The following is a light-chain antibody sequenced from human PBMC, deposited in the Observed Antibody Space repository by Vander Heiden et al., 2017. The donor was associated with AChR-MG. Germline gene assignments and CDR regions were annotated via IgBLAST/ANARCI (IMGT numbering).Light chain of an antibody. CDR3: QVWDSSSDHRGVV. V-gene: IGLV3-21*04. CDR2: YDS. J-gene: IGLJ2*01. CDR1: TTGSKR. Sequence: SYVLTQPPSVSVAPGKTARTTCGGTTTGSKRVHWYQQKPGQAPVLVIYYDSDGPSGIPERLSGSNSGNTATLTISRVEAGDEADYYCQVWDSSSDHRGVVFGGGTKLTVL.